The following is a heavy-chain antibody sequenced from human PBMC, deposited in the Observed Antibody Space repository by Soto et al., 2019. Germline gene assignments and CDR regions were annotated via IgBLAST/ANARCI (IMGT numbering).Heavy chain of an antibody. D-gene: IGHD2-15*01. CDR3: ARGVRCSGGSCLGWEHCDY. CDR1: GFTFSSFW. CDR2: IKQGGSEK. Sequence: EVQLVESGGGLVQPGGSLRLSCAASGFTFSSFWMSWVRQAPGKGLEWVANIKQGGSEKYYVDSVKGRFIISRDDAKKSLYLQMNSLRAEDTAVYYCARGVRCSGGSCLGWEHCDYWGQGTLVTVSS. V-gene: IGHV3-7*01. J-gene: IGHJ4*02.